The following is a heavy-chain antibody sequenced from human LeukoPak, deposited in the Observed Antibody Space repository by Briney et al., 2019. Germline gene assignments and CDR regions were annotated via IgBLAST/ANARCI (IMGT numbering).Heavy chain of an antibody. Sequence: ASVKVSCKASGYTFTSYSISWVRHAPGQGLEWMVWISAYNGNTIYAQKVKVRVTMTTDTSTSTAYMELRSLKSDDTAVYYCARASYCSDGSCYSDYWGQGTLVTVSS. J-gene: IGHJ4*02. CDR3: ARASYCSDGSCYSDY. V-gene: IGHV1-18*01. D-gene: IGHD2-15*01. CDR2: ISAYNGNT. CDR1: GYTFTSYS.